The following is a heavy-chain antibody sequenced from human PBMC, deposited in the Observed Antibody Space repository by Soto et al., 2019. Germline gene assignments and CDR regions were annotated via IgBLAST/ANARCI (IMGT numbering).Heavy chain of an antibody. Sequence: QVQLQQWGAGLLKPSETLSLTCAVYGGSFSGYYWSWIRQPPGKGLEWIGEINHSGSTNYNPSLKSRVTISVDTSKNQFSLKLSSVTAADTAVYYCARGLRMEWFLRGYNWFDPWGQGTLVTVSS. J-gene: IGHJ5*02. V-gene: IGHV4-34*01. CDR3: ARGLRMEWFLRGYNWFDP. D-gene: IGHD3-3*01. CDR1: GGSFSGYY. CDR2: INHSGST.